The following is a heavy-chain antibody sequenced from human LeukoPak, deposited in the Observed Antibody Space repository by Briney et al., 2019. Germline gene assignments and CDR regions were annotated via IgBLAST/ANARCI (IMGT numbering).Heavy chain of an antibody. J-gene: IGHJ4*02. CDR2: ISGSGGST. D-gene: IGHD2-2*01. CDR1: GFTFSSYA. Sequence: GSLRLPCAASGFTFSSYAMSWVRQAPGKGLEWVSAISGSGGSTYYADSVKGRFTISRDNSKNTLYLQMNSLRAEDTAVYYCAKSSSRTYAHFDYWGQGTLVTVSS. CDR3: AKSSSRTYAHFDY. V-gene: IGHV3-23*01.